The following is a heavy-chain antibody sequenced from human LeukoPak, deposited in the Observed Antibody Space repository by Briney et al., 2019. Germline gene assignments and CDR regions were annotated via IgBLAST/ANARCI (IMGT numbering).Heavy chain of an antibody. D-gene: IGHD2-2*01. CDR2: ICSTSRCI. V-gene: IGHV3-21*01. J-gene: IGHJ4*02. CDR1: GFTFSSYS. Sequence: GGSLGLSCAASGFTFSSYSMNWVRQAPGKGLEWVSSICSTSRCIFYADSVEGRFTISRDNAKSSLYLQMNDLRAEDTAVYYCVRHGDTDSCLANWGQGTLVTVSS. CDR3: VRHGDTDSCLAN.